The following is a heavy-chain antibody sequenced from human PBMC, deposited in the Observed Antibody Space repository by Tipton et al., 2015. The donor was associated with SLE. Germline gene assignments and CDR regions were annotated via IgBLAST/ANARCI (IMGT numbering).Heavy chain of an antibody. CDR2: INHSGST. D-gene: IGHD2-15*01. Sequence: TLSLTCAVYGGSFSGYYWSWIRQPPGKGLEWIGEINHSGSTNYNPSLKSRVTISVDMSKNQFSLRLSSLTAADTAVYYCAKAACGGSCYYNMDVWGKGTTVTVSS. CDR3: AKAACGGSCYYNMDV. CDR1: GGSFSGYY. V-gene: IGHV4-34*01. J-gene: IGHJ6*03.